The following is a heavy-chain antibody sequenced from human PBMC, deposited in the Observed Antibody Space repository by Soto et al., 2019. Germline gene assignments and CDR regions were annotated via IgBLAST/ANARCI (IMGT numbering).Heavy chain of an antibody. D-gene: IGHD6-6*01. CDR1: GFTFSDYY. CDR2: ISSSGSTI. V-gene: IGHV3-11*01. J-gene: IGHJ6*03. CDR3: ARVRIEYSSSPEGPNYYYYYMDV. Sequence: GGSLRLSCAASGFTFSDYYMSWIRQAPGKGLEWVSYISSSGSTIYYADSVKGRFTISRDNAKNSLYLQMNSLRAEDTAVYYCARVRIEYSSSPEGPNYYYYYMDVWGKGTTVTVSS.